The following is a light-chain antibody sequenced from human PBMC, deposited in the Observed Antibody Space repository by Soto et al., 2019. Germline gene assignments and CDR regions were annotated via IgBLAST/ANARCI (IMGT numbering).Light chain of an antibody. CDR2: GNS. CDR3: AAWHDSLNGVL. Sequence: QSVLTQPPSVSGAPGQRVTISCTGSSSNIGAGFDVHWYHQIAGTAPKLLIYGNSNRPSGVPDRFSGSKSGTSASLAINGLQSEDEADYYCAAWHDSLNGVLFGGGTKLTVL. J-gene: IGLJ2*01. V-gene: IGLV1-40*01. CDR1: SSNIGAGFD.